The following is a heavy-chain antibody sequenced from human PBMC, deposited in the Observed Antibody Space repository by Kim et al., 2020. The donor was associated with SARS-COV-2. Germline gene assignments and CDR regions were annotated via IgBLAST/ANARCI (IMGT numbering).Heavy chain of an antibody. CDR1: GFTFSNAW. V-gene: IGHV3-15*01. Sequence: GGSLRLSCAASGFTFSNAWMSWVRQAPGKGLEWVGRIKSKTDGGTTDYAAPVKGRFTISRDDSKNTLYLQMNSLKTEDTAVYYCTTARVVLLWFGELYPNWGKETLVTVSS. D-gene: IGHD3-10*01. J-gene: IGHJ4*02. CDR3: TTARVVLLWFGELYPN. CDR2: IKSKTDGGTT.